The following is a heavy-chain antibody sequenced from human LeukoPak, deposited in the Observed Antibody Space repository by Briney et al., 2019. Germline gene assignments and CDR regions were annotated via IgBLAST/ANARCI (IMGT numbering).Heavy chain of an antibody. Sequence: GGSLRLSCAASGFTFGTSYMIWVRQAPGGGLECVSKIKPDGSEKFYVDTVKGRFTVSRDNAKNSLYLQMDSLRAEDTAVYYCAREEWWHLDIWGRGTLVTISS. V-gene: IGHV3-7*01. D-gene: IGHD3-3*01. CDR3: AREEWWHLDI. CDR1: GFTFGTSY. CDR2: IKPDGSEK. J-gene: IGHJ2*01.